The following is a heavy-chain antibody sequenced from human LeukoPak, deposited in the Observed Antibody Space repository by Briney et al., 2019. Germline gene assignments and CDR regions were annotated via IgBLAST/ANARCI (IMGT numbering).Heavy chain of an antibody. CDR2: ISGSGGST. CDR1: GFTFSSYA. V-gene: IGHV3-23*01. D-gene: IGHD3-3*01. J-gene: IGHJ5*02. CDR3: AKYDFWTPTGWFDP. Sequence: GGSLRLSCAASGFTFSSYAMSWVRQAPGKGLEWVSAISGSGGSTYYADSVKGRFTISRDNSKKTLYLQMNSLRAEDTAVYYCAKYDFWTPTGWFDPWGQGTLVTVSS.